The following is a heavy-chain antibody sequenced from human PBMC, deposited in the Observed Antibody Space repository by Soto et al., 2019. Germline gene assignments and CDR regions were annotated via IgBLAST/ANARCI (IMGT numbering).Heavy chain of an antibody. J-gene: IGHJ6*02. CDR1: GFTFSSYG. D-gene: IGHD3-3*01. CDR3: PRGYDFWSGYYYPYGMDV. CDR2: ISYDGSNK. V-gene: IGHV3-30*03. Sequence: PGGSLRLSCAASGFTFSSYGMHRVRQAPGKGLEWVAVISYDGSNKYYADSVKGRFTISRDNSKNTLCLQMNSLRAGDTAVYYCPRGYDFWSGYYYPYGMDVWGQGTTVTVSS.